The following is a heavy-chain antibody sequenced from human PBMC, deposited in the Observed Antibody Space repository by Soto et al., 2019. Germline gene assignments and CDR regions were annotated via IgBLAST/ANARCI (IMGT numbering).Heavy chain of an antibody. J-gene: IGHJ5*02. D-gene: IGHD2-2*01. CDR1: GGSISSCSYY. CDR3: ARHTWGRQRGWFDP. V-gene: IGHV4-39*01. Sequence: QLQLQESGPGLVKPSETLSLTCTVSGGSISSCSYYWGWIRQPLGKGLEWIGSIYYCGSTFYNPSLKSRVTISVDTSKNQSSLKLSSVTAADTAVYYCARHTWGRQRGWFDPWGQGTLVTVSS. CDR2: IYYCGST.